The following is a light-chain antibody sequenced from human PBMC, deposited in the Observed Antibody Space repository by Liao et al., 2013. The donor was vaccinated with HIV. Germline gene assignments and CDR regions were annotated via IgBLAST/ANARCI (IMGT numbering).Light chain of an antibody. J-gene: IGLJ2*01. Sequence: SDELTQPPSVSVSPGQTASITCSGDQLGNKNICWYQQKPGQSPVLVIYEDDKRPSGIPERFSGSNSGNTATLTISGTQAMDEADYFCQAWDSSADVVFGGGTKLTVL. CDR1: QLGNKN. CDR3: QAWDSSADVV. CDR2: EDD. V-gene: IGLV3-1*01.